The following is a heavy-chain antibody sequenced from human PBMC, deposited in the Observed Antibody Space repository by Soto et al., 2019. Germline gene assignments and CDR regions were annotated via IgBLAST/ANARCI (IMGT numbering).Heavy chain of an antibody. Sequence: VPLVQSGAEVRKSGSSVKVSCKASGGTFSRHAISWVRQAPGQGLEWMGGIIPIFGTANHAQKFQGRVTIIADESTSTVYMELSSLRSEDTAMYYCARGWGYDSNDYYYAYWGQGTLVIVSS. V-gene: IGHV1-69*01. J-gene: IGHJ4*02. D-gene: IGHD3-22*01. CDR3: ARGWGYDSNDYYYAY. CDR2: IIPIFGTA. CDR1: GGTFSRHA.